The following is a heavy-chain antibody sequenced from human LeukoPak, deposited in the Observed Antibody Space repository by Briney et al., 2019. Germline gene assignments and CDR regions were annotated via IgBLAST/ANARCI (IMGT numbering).Heavy chain of an antibody. Sequence: GASVKVSCKASGGTFSSYAISWVRQAPGQGLEWMGWISAYNGNTNYAQKLQGRVTMTTDTSTSTAYMELRSLRSDDTAVYYCASSIAVADSDFDYWGQGTLVAVSS. CDR2: ISAYNGNT. CDR3: ASSIAVADSDFDY. D-gene: IGHD6-19*01. CDR1: GGTFSSYA. V-gene: IGHV1-18*01. J-gene: IGHJ4*02.